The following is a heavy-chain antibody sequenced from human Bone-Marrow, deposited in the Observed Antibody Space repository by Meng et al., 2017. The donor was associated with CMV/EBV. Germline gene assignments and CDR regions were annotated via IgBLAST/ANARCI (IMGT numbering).Heavy chain of an antibody. Sequence: ASVKVSCKASGYTFSSYDINWVRQATGQGLEWMGWMNPNSGNTGYAQKFQGRVTITRDTSITTAYLELSSLTPEDTAVYDCARGRGAFDYWGQGSPVTFSS. J-gene: IGHJ4*02. CDR1: GYTFSSYD. CDR3: ARGRGAFDY. V-gene: IGHV1-8*03. CDR2: MNPNSGNT.